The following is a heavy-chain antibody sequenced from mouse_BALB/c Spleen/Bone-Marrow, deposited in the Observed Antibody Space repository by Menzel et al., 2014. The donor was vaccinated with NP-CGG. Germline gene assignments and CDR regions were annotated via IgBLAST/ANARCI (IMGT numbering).Heavy chain of an antibody. Sequence: EALLAESGGGLVKPGVSLKFSCAAYGFTFSSYAMSWFCQTPEKRLEWDATISSGGSYTYNTDSVKGQFIISRDNAKNTLYLQMSNLRSEDTAMFYCAREGYGNLGAWFAYWGQGTLVTVTA. D-gene: IGHD2-10*02. CDR1: GFTFSSYA. CDR3: AREGYGNLGAWFAY. J-gene: IGHJ3*01. CDR2: ISSGGSYT. V-gene: IGHV5-9-1*01.